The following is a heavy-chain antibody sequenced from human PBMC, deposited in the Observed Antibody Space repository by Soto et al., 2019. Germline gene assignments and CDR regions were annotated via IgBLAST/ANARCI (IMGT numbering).Heavy chain of an antibody. CDR3: CTYCTNGVCYSGYYYGMDV. D-gene: IGHD2-8*01. J-gene: IGHJ6*02. CDR1: GGTFSSYA. V-gene: IGHV1-69*13. CDR2: IIPIFGTA. Sequence: SVKVSCKASGGTFSSYAISWVRQAPGQGLEWMGGIIPIFGTANYAQKFQGRVTITADESTSTAYMELSSLRSEDTAVYYCCTYCTNGVCYSGYYYGMDVWGQGTTVTVS.